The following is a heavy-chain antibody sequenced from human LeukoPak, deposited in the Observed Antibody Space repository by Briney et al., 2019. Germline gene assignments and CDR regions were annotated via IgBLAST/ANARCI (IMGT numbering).Heavy chain of an antibody. CDR3: TRDVSQSSSWYGEFDY. CDR1: GFSFSNHW. D-gene: IGHD6-13*01. Sequence: GGSLRLSCAASGFSFSNHWMHWVRQVPGKGLVWVSRINSDGSSTTYADSVKGRFTISRDNAKNTPYLQINRLRDKDTAVYYCTRDVSQSSSWYGEFDYWGQGTQVTVSS. J-gene: IGHJ4*02. CDR2: INSDGSST. V-gene: IGHV3-74*03.